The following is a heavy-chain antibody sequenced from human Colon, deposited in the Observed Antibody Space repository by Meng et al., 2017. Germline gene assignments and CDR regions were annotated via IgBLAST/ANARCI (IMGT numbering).Heavy chain of an antibody. J-gene: IGHJ5*02. CDR3: ARERLSSGWYGGRWFDP. Sequence: QVQLQQCGAGLFKPSETLSLTCAVYGGSFSGYYWSWIRQPPGKGLEWIGEINHSGSTNYNPSLKSRVTISVDTSKNQFSLKLSSVTAADTAVYYCARERLSSGWYGGRWFDPWGQGTLSPSPQ. V-gene: IGHV4-34*01. D-gene: IGHD6-19*01. CDR1: GGSFSGYY. CDR2: INHSGST.